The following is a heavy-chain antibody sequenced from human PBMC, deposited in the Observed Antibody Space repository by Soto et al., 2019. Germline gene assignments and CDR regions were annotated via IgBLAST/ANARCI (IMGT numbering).Heavy chain of an antibody. J-gene: IGHJ6*02. CDR1: GSTFSSYA. Sequence: ASVKVSCKASGSTFSSYAISWVRQAPGQGLEWMGGIIPIFGTANYAQKFQGRVTITADESTSTAYMELSSLRSEDTAVYYCARAVLSNLEWLSHYYYYYGMDVWGQGTTVTVSS. CDR3: ARAVLSNLEWLSHYYYYYGMDV. D-gene: IGHD3-3*01. CDR2: IIPIFGTA. V-gene: IGHV1-69*13.